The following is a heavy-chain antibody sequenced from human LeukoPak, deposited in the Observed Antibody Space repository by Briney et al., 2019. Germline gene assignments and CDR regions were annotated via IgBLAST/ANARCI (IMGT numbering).Heavy chain of an antibody. V-gene: IGHV3-15*01. J-gene: IGHJ3*02. CDR3: TTDDMGGSGSYYAFDI. CDR2: IKSKTDGGTT. Sequence: GGSLRLSCAASGFTFSNAWMSWVRQAPGKGLEWVGRIKSKTDGGTTDYAAPVKGRFTISRDDSKNTLYLQMNSLKTEDTAVCYCTTDDMGGSGSYYAFDIWGQGTMVTVSS. D-gene: IGHD3-10*01. CDR1: GFTFSNAW.